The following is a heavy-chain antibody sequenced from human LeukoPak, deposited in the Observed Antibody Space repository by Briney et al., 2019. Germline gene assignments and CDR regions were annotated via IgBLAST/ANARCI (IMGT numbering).Heavy chain of an antibody. CDR3: ARDWDTDYSYDYYMDV. V-gene: IGHV3-48*03. D-gene: IGHD5-18*01. CDR1: GFTFSSYE. Sequence: PGGSLRLSCAASGFTFSSYEMNWVRQAPGKGLEWVSYISGSGNVIYYADSVKGRFTISRDNAKNSLYLQMSSLRAEDTAVYYCARDWDTDYSYDYYMDVWGKGTTVTVSS. CDR2: ISGSGNVI. J-gene: IGHJ6*03.